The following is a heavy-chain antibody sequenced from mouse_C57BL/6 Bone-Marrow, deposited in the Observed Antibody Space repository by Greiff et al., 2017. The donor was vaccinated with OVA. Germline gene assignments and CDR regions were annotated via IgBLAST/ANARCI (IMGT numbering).Heavy chain of an antibody. J-gene: IGHJ1*03. CDR2: IGPSDSST. CDR1: GFTFTSYG. Sequence: QVQLKQPGAELVKPGASVKLSCKASGFTFTSYGMQWVKQRPGQGLEWIGEIGPSDSSTNYTEKFKGKATLTVDTTSVPAYMQLSSLKSEDSAVYYCARDPWYFDVWGTGTTVTVSS. V-gene: IGHV1-50*01. CDR3: ARDPWYFDV.